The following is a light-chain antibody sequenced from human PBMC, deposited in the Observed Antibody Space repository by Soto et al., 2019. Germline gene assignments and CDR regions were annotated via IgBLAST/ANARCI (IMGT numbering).Light chain of an antibody. J-gene: IGKJ4*01. CDR2: RAS. V-gene: IGKV1-5*03. Sequence: IQKTKSPSTPSPLKGERVIITCRGSRSINIWSAWYQQKPGKAPKILIYRASTLESGVPSRFSGSGSGTEFTLTIPSLHPDDFATYYCQQYVRYPLTFGGGTKVYIK. CDR1: RSINIW. CDR3: QQYVRYPLT.